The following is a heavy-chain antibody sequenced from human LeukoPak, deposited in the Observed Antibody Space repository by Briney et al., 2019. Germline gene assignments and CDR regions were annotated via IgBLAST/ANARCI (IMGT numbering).Heavy chain of an antibody. CDR1: GFAFSSYA. CDR3: AKAGHSSSWAWADY. V-gene: IGHV3-23*01. D-gene: IGHD6-13*01. J-gene: IGHJ4*02. CDR2: ISGSDDST. Sequence: PGGSLRLSCAASGFAFSSYAMSWVRQAPGKGLEWVSVISGSDDSTYYADSVKGRFTISRDNSKNTLFLQMNSLRAEDTAVYYCAKAGHSSSWAWADYWGQGTLVTVSS.